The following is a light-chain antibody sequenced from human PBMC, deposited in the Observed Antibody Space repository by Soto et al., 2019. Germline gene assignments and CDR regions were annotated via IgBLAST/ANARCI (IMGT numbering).Light chain of an antibody. J-gene: IGKJ1*01. V-gene: IGKV1-5*03. CDR2: KAS. CDR1: QSISSW. CDR3: QQYNSYSEA. Sequence: DIQMTQSPSTLSASVGDRVTITCRASQSISSWLAWYQQKPGKAPKLLIYKASSLQTGVPSRLSGSGSGTEFTLTISSLQPGDFATYYCQQYNSYSEAFGQGTKVDIK.